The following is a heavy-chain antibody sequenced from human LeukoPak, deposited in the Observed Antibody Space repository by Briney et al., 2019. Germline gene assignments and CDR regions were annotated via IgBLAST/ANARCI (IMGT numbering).Heavy chain of an antibody. J-gene: IGHJ4*02. CDR2: IYPGDSDT. Sequence: GESLKISCKGSGYSFTSYWIGWVRQMPGKGLEWMGIIYPGDSDTRYSPSFQGQVTISADKSISTAYLQWSSLKALDTAMYYCARLPELLRGSGSYYGGFDYWGQGTLVTVSS. D-gene: IGHD3-10*01. CDR1: GYSFTSYW. CDR3: ARLPELLRGSGSYYGGFDY. V-gene: IGHV5-51*01.